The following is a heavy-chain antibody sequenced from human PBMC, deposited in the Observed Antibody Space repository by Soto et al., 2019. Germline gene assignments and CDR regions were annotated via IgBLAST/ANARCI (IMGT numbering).Heavy chain of an antibody. J-gene: IGHJ4*02. V-gene: IGHV3-23*01. Sequence: EVRLLESGGGLVQPGGSLRLSCAASGFPFSSFGMSWVRQSPGKGLEWVSAIGGNGFSTYYADSVKGQFTLSRDNSKNTLYLQVNSLSAEDTALYYWAKDLVDRGVMKPREYCGQGTLVTVSS. CDR3: AKDLVDRGVMKPREY. CDR2: IGGNGFST. CDR1: GFPFSSFG. D-gene: IGHD3-10*01.